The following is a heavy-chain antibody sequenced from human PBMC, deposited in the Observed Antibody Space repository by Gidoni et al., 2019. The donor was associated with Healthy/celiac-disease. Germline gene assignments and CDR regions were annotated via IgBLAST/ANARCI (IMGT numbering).Heavy chain of an antibody. D-gene: IGHD3-9*01. CDR2: IYYSGST. J-gene: IGHJ6*03. CDR1: GGSISSYY. CDR3: ARGGRFDWFTRENYYYMDV. V-gene: IGHV4-59*01. Sequence: QVQLQESGPGLVKPSETLSLPCTVSGGSISSYYWSWIRQPPGKGLEWIGYIYYSGSTNYNPSLKSRVTISVDTSKNQFSLKLSSVTAADTAVYYCARGGRFDWFTRENYYYMDVWGKGTTVTVSS.